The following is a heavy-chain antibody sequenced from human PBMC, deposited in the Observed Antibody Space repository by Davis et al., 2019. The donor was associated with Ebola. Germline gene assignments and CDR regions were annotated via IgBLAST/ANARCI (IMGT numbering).Heavy chain of an antibody. D-gene: IGHD6-13*01. CDR1: GFTFDDYA. CDR3: AKDHLYSSSWYSVLRYYGMDV. CDR2: INWNGGST. Sequence: GESLKISCTASGFTFDDYAMTWVRQAPEKGLEWVSGINWNGGSTGYVDSVKGRFTISRDNSKNTLYLQMNSLRAEDTAVYYCAKDHLYSSSWYSVLRYYGMDVWSQGTTVTVSS. J-gene: IGHJ6*02. V-gene: IGHV3-20*04.